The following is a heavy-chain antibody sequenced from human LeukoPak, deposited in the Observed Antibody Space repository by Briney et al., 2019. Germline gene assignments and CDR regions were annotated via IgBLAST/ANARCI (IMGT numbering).Heavy chain of an antibody. V-gene: IGHV2-70*01. J-gene: IGHJ4*02. CDR1: GFSLSTSGMC. D-gene: IGHD6-19*01. Sequence: SGPTLVNPTQTLTLTCTFSGFSLSTSGMCVSWIRQPPGKALEWLALIDWDDDKYYSTSLKTRLTISKDTSKNQVVLTMTNMDPVDTATYYCARIRVAVAGCDEVDYWGQGTLVTVSS. CDR2: IDWDDDK. CDR3: ARIRVAVAGCDEVDY.